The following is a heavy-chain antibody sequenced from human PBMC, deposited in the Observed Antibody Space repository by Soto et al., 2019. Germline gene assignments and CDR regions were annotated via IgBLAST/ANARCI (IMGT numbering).Heavy chain of an antibody. V-gene: IGHV3-23*01. CDR3: AKDKDEDFWSGYYTSYYYYGMDV. J-gene: IGHJ6*02. Sequence: GGSLRLSCAASGFTFSGYAMSWVRQAPGKGLEWVSAISGSGGSTYYADSVKGRFTISRDNSKNTLYLQMNSLRAEDTAVYYCAKDKDEDFWSGYYTSYYYYGMDVWGQGTTVTVSS. CDR1: GFTFSGYA. D-gene: IGHD3-3*01. CDR2: ISGSGGST.